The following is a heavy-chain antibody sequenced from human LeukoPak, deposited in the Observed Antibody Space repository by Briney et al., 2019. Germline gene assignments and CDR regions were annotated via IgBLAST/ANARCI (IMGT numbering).Heavy chain of an antibody. CDR2: IYSGGST. CDR1: GGSISSGSYY. D-gene: IGHD3-10*01. CDR3: ARDIDSGINYYYMDV. Sequence: PSQTLSLTCTVSGGSISSGSYYWSWIRQPAGKGLEWIGRIYSGGSTNYNPSLKSRVTISADTSKNQFSLKPSSVTAADTAVYYCARDIDSGINYYYMDVWGKGTTVTISS. V-gene: IGHV4-61*02. J-gene: IGHJ6*03.